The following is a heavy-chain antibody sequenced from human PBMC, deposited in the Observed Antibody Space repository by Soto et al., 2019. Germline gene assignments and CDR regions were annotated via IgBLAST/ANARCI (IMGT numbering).Heavy chain of an antibody. CDR2: ISSSGSTI. V-gene: IGHV3-48*03. J-gene: IGHJ4*02. Sequence: EVQLVESGGGLVQPGGSLRLSCAASGFTFSSYEMNWVRQAPGKGLEWVSYISSSGSTIYYADSVKGRFTISRDNAKNSLYLQRNSLGGGDTAVYYCARGQYSRGGGYFDYWGQETLVTVSS. CDR1: GFTFSSYE. D-gene: IGHD6-13*01. CDR3: ARGQYSRGGGYFDY.